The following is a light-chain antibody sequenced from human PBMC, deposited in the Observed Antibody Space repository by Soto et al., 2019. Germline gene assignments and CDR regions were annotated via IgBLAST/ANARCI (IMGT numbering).Light chain of an antibody. V-gene: IGLV2-8*01. CDR1: SSDVGGYNY. J-gene: IGLJ2*01. CDR3: ATWDDSLNGVV. CDR2: DVI. Sequence: QSALTQPPSASGSPGQSVTISCTGTSSDVGGYNYVSWYQQHPGKAPKLMIYDVIKRPSGVPDRFSGSKSGNTASLTVSGLQAEDEADYYCATWDDSLNGVVFGGGTKVTVL.